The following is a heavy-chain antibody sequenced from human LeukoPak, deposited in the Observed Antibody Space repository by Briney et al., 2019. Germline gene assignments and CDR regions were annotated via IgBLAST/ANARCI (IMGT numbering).Heavy chain of an antibody. Sequence: GGSLRLSCAASGFTFISYTMHWVRQAPGKGLEWVASIDGSSRYMYYSDSMKGRFTISIANAKNSLYLQINTLRAEDTAVYFCARDWESDRYFCYLGQGTLGSVSS. CDR2: IDGSSRYM. V-gene: IGHV3-21*01. CDR1: GFTFISYT. D-gene: IGHD1-26*01. CDR3: ARDWESDRYFCY. J-gene: IGHJ4*02.